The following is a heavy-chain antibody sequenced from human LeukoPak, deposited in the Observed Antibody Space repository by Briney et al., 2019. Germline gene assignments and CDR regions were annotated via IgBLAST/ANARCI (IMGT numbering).Heavy chain of an antibody. V-gene: IGHV4-4*07. J-gene: IGHJ4*02. CDR1: GGSINRWF. D-gene: IGHD2-15*01. Sequence: SETLSLTCTVSGGSINRWFWSWIRQPAGKGLEWIGRFQTSGTIIYNPSLKSRVTISVDTSKNQFSLKLSSVTAADTAVYYCARGYCSGGTCYSWGLYFDYWGQGTLVTVSS. CDR2: FQTSGTI. CDR3: ARGYCSGGTCYSWGLYFDY.